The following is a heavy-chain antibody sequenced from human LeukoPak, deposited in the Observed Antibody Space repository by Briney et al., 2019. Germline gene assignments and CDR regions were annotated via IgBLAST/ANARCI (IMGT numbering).Heavy chain of an antibody. CDR3: ARTGNTAMVPLDY. J-gene: IGHJ4*02. CDR2: IYHGGST. V-gene: IGHV4-4*02. CDR1: GGSISGSNW. D-gene: IGHD5-18*01. Sequence: SETLSLTCAVSGGSISGSNWWTWVRQSPGKGLEWIGEIYHGGSTNYNPSLKSRVTISVDKSKNQFSLNVNSVTAADTAVYYCARTGNTAMVPLDYWGREPWSPSPQ.